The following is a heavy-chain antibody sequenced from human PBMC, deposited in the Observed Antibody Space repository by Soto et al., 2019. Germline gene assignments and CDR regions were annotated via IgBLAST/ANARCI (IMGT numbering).Heavy chain of an antibody. CDR2: IYPGDSDT. V-gene: IGHV5-51*01. CDR3: ARPGIADKAYFYYSGMDV. Sequence: PGESLKISCKGSGYSFTSYSVGWVRQMPGKGLEWMGIIYPGDSDTRYSPSFQGQVTISADKSISTAYLQWSSLKASDTAMYYCARPGIADKAYFYYSGMDVWGQGTTVTVSS. J-gene: IGHJ6*02. D-gene: IGHD6-13*01. CDR1: GYSFTSYS.